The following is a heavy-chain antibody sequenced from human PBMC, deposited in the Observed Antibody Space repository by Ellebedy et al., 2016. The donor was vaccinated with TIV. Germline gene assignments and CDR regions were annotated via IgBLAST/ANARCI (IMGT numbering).Heavy chain of an antibody. J-gene: IGHJ4*02. D-gene: IGHD3-10*01. Sequence: ASVKVSXXASGGTFSSYAISWVRQAPGQGLEWMGWISAYNGNTNYAQKLQGRVTMTTDTSTSTAYMELRSLRSDDTAVYYCARVFGELLFDYWGQGTLVTVSS. V-gene: IGHV1-18*01. CDR2: ISAYNGNT. CDR1: GGTFSSYA. CDR3: ARVFGELLFDY.